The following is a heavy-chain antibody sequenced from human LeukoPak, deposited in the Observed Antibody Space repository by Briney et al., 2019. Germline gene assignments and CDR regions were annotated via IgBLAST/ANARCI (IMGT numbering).Heavy chain of an antibody. V-gene: IGHV3-23*01. CDR3: AKDFHRGSLDWYYYDSSGYYLFDI. D-gene: IGHD3-22*01. CDR1: GFTFSSYA. J-gene: IGHJ3*02. Sequence: PGGSLRLSCAASGFTFSSYAMSWVRQAPGKGLEWVSAISGSGGSTYYADSVKGRFTISRDNSKNTLYLQMNSLRAEDTAVYYCAKDFHRGSLDWYYYDSSGYYLFDIWGQGTTVTVSS. CDR2: ISGSGGST.